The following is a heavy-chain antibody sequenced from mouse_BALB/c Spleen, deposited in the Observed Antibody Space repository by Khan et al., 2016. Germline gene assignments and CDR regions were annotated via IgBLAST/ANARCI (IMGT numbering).Heavy chain of an antibody. CDR2: IWGDGRA. CDR1: GFSLTGYG. CDR3: ARDGYAYGMDY. J-gene: IGHJ4*01. V-gene: IGHV2-6-7*01. D-gene: IGHD2-14*01. Sequence: QVQLKQSGPGLVAPSQSLSITCTVSGFSLTGYGVNWVRQPPGKGLEWLGMIWGDGRADYNSALKSRLSISKDNSKSQLFVKMNSLQTDDTSRYYCARDGYAYGMDYWGQGTSVTVSS.